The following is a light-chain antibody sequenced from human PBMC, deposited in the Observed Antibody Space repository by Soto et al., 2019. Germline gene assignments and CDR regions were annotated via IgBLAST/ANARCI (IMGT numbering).Light chain of an antibody. J-gene: IGKJ5*01. V-gene: IGKV1D-16*01. CDR1: QGVSRW. Sequence: DIQMTQSPSSVSASVGDRVTITXXASQGVSRWLAWYQQRPGKAPKIXIYDASSLESGVPSRFSGSGSGTEFTLTISSLQPDDFATYYCQQYNSYPITFGQGTRLEIK. CDR3: QQYNSYPIT. CDR2: DAS.